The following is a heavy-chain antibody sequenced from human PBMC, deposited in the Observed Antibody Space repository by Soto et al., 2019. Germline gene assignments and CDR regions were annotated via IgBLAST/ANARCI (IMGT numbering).Heavy chain of an antibody. D-gene: IGHD3-22*01. CDR3: ARERYDITGNRIDS. CDR2: VYHTGST. Sequence: LSLTCTVSGGSISGDYYCNWIRQAPRKGLEWTGYVYHTGSTYHNPSLKSRGSISVDTSNNQFSLKLSSVTAADTAVYFCARERYDITGNRIDSWGQGIQVTVSS. V-gene: IGHV4-30-4*01. J-gene: IGHJ5*01. CDR1: GGSISGDYY.